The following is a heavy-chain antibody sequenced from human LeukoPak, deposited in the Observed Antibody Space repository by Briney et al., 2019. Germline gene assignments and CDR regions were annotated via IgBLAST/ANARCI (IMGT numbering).Heavy chain of an antibody. CDR3: AREGRIGHFQH. CDR1: GGSISSGGYS. J-gene: IGHJ1*01. CDR2: IYHSGST. V-gene: IGHV4-30-2*01. D-gene: IGHD1-14*01. Sequence: SQTLSLTCAVSGGSISSGGYSWSWIRQPPGKGLEWIGYIYHSGSTYYNPSLKSRVTISVDRSKSQFSLKLSSVTAADTAVYYCAREGRIGHFQHWGQGTLVTVSS.